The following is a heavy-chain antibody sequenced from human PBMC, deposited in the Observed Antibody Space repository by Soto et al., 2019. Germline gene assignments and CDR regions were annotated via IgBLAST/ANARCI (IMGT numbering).Heavy chain of an antibody. CDR3: VMQRGGVVY. J-gene: IGHJ4*02. Sequence: ASVKVSCKASGYTFTSYGISWVRQAPGQGLEWVGWISAYNGSTNYAQKLQGRVTMTTDTSTSTAYMELRRLRSDDTAVYYCVMQRGGVVYWGQGTXVTVSS. D-gene: IGHD6-25*01. V-gene: IGHV1-18*01. CDR2: ISAYNGST. CDR1: GYTFTSYG.